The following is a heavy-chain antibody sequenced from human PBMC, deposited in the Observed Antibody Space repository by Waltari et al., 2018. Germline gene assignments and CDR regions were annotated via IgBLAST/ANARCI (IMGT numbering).Heavy chain of an antibody. D-gene: IGHD3-16*01. CDR2: IYYSGST. CDR3: AREWGDPQDAFDI. Sequence: QVQLQESGPGLVKPSETLSLTCAVSGGSIRSYYWSWIRQPPGKGLEWIGYIYYSGSTKYKPSLKSRGNISIDSSKNQFPPNLTPVTAAETAVYYCAREWGDPQDAFDIRGQGTMVTVSS. CDR1: GGSIRSYY. V-gene: IGHV4-59*13. J-gene: IGHJ3*02.